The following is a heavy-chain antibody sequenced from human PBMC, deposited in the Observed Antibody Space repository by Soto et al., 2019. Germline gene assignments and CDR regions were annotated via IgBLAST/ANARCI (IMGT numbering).Heavy chain of an antibody. J-gene: IGHJ6*02. V-gene: IGHV1-18*04. CDR3: AKDIVVVPAAITGTEGGMDV. CDR1: GCTFTSYG. CDR2: ISAYNGNT. Sequence: GASVKVSCKAAGCTFTSYGISWLRQAPGQGLEWMGWISAYNGNTNYAQKLHGRVTMTTDTSTSTAYMELRSLRSDDKAVYYCAKDIVVVPAAITGTEGGMDVWGQGTTVTVSS. D-gene: IGHD2-2*01.